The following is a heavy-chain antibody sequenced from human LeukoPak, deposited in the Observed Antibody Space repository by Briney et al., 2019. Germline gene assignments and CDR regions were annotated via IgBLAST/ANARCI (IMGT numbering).Heavy chain of an antibody. CDR3: ARLPPQTPWGTIVGTTNVDY. CDR1: GYSFTSYW. V-gene: IGHV5-10-1*01. J-gene: IGHJ4*02. Sequence: GESLKISCKVSGYSFTSYWISWVRQMPGKGLEWMGRIDPGDSYTNYSPSFQGHVTISADKSISTAYLQWSSLKASDTAMYYCARLPPQTPWGTIVGTTNVDYWGQGTLVTVSS. CDR2: IDPGDSYT. D-gene: IGHD1-26*01.